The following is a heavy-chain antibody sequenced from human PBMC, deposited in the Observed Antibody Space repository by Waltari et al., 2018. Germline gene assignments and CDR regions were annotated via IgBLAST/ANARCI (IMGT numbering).Heavy chain of an antibody. D-gene: IGHD6-19*01. CDR3: AKFSGNVKDTSGLNS. CDR1: GYTFTNFW. CDR2: FYPDASDA. V-gene: IGHV5-51*01. Sequence: EVQLVQSGAEVKKPGESLNISCKGSGYTFTNFWIAWVRQIPGKGLECMGIFYPDASDARDSPSFQGLVTFSADKSISTAYVQWSILEASDTSIYYCAKFSGNVKDTSGLNSWGQGTLVTVSS. J-gene: IGHJ4*02.